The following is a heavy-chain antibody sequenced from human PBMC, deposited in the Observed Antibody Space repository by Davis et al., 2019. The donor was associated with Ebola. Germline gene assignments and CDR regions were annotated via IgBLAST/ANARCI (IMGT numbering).Heavy chain of an antibody. CDR3: ARQTGLDY. CDR2: ISSNGGST. J-gene: IGHJ4*02. CDR1: GGSISSYY. Sequence: ETLSLTCTVSGGSISSYYWSWIRQPPGKGLEYVSAISSNGGSTYYADSVKGRFTISRDNSKNTLYLQMNSLRAEDTAVYYCARQTGLDYWGQGTLVTVSS. D-gene: IGHD7-27*01. V-gene: IGHV3-64*04.